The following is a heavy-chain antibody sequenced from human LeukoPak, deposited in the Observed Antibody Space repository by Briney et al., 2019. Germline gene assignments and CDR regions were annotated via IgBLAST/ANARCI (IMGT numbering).Heavy chain of an antibody. D-gene: IGHD2-15*01. Sequence: SGPTLVNPTQTLTLTCTFSGFSLSTSGVVVGWIRQPPGKALEWLALIYWNDDKLYIPSLKSSLTITKDTSKNQVVLTMTNMDPVDTATYYCAHSSYCSGGSCYRGWDYFDYWGQGTLVTVSS. CDR1: GFSLSTSGVV. CDR3: AHSSYCSGGSCYRGWDYFDY. J-gene: IGHJ4*02. CDR2: IYWNDDK. V-gene: IGHV2-5*01.